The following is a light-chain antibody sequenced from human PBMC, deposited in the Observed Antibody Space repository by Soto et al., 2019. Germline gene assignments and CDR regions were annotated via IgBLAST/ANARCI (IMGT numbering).Light chain of an antibody. V-gene: IGKV2-28*01. CDR1: QSLLHKNGNNY. CDR3: MQCALWLQT. J-gene: IGKJ1*01. CDR2: MGS. Sequence: DSVMPQPPISLPVTPGEAASISCRSSQSLLHKNGNNYFNWYLQKPGQSPRVLIYMGSKRASGVPDRFSGSASGSDFTLKISRVEAEDVVLYYSMQCALWLQTSCQGTNVDIK.